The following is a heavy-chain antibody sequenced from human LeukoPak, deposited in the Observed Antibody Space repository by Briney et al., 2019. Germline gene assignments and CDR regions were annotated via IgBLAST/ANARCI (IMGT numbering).Heavy chain of an antibody. V-gene: IGHV1-69*05. CDR1: GGTFSSYA. Sequence: ASVKVSCKASGGTFSSYAISWVRQAPGQGLEWMGGIIPIFGTANYAQKFQGRVTMTRDMSTSTVYMELSSLRSEDTAVYYCARDRIAARLWFDPWGQGTLVTVSS. CDR3: ARDRIAARLWFDP. D-gene: IGHD6-6*01. J-gene: IGHJ5*02. CDR2: IIPIFGTA.